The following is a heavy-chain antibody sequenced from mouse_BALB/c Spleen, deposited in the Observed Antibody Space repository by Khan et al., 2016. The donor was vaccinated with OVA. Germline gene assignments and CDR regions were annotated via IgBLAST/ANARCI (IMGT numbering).Heavy chain of an antibody. CDR3: ARKDYYDYDPFPY. CDR2: INYSGNT. J-gene: IGHJ3*01. Sequence: EVQLQESGPGLVKPSQSLSLTCTVTGYSITSEYAWNWIRQFPGNKLEWMGYINYSGNTRFNPSLKSRTSITRDTSKNQFFLQLNSVTTEDTATYYCARKDYYDYDPFPYWGQRTLVTVSA. D-gene: IGHD2-4*01. CDR1: GYSITSEYA. V-gene: IGHV3-2*02.